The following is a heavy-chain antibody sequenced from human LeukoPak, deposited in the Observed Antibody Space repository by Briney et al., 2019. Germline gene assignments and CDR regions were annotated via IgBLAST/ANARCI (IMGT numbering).Heavy chain of an antibody. CDR2: ISRNGNT. CDR3: ARALGYCSSTSCSDMGYEAFDI. CDR1: GGSFSGYY. V-gene: IGHV4-34*01. D-gene: IGHD2-2*01. J-gene: IGHJ3*02. Sequence: PSETLSLTCAVYGGSFSGYYWSWIRQPPGKGLEWIGEISRNGNTNYNPSLKGRVTISVDTSKNQFSLKLSSVTAADTAVYYCARALGYCSSTSCSDMGYEAFDIWGQGTMVTVSS.